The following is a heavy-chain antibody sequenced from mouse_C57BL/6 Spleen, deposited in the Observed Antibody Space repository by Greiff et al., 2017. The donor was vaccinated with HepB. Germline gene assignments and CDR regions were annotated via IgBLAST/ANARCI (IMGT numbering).Heavy chain of an antibody. Sequence: QVQLKESGPGLVQPSQSLSITCTVSGFSLTSYGVHWVRQSPGKGLEWLGVIWRGGSTDYNAAFMSRLSITKDNSKSQVFFKMNSPQADDTAIYYCAKNGHYYGSSYRDWYFDVWGTGTTVTVSS. J-gene: IGHJ1*03. V-gene: IGHV2-5*01. CDR3: AKNGHYYGSSYRDWYFDV. D-gene: IGHD1-1*01. CDR1: GFSLTSYG. CDR2: IWRGGST.